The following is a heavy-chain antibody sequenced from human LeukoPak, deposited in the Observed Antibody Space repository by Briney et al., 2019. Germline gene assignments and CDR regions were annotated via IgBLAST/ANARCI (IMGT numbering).Heavy chain of an antibody. CDR1: GGSISSYY. V-gene: IGHV4-59*01. CDR3: ARTTEGGYSYGYFYYYYMDV. J-gene: IGHJ6*03. Sequence: PSETLSLTCTVSGGSISSYYWSWIRQPPGKGLEWIGYIYYSGSTNYNPSLKSRVTISVDTSKNQFSLKLSSVTAADTAVYYCARTTEGGYSYGYFYYYYMDVWGKGTTVTISS. D-gene: IGHD5-18*01. CDR2: IYYSGST.